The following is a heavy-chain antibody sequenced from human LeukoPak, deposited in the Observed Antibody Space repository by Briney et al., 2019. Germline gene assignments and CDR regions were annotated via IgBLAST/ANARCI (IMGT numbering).Heavy chain of an antibody. CDR3: ARAYYDILTGYENFDY. CDR2: INPNSGGT. D-gene: IGHD3-9*01. CDR1: GYTFTGYY. Sequence: ASVNVSCKASGYTFTGYYMHWVRQAPGQGLAWMGWINPNSGGTNYAQKFQGRVTMTRDTSISTAYMELSRLRSDDTAVYYCARAYYDILTGYENFDYWGQGTLVTVSS. J-gene: IGHJ4*02. V-gene: IGHV1-2*02.